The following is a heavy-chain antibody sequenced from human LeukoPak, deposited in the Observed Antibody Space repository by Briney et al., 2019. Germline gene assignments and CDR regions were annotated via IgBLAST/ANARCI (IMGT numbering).Heavy chain of an antibody. D-gene: IGHD6-13*01. CDR2: INSDGSST. J-gene: IGHJ4*02. V-gene: IGHV3-74*01. CDR3: ARDEYSSSWVDY. CDR1: GFTFSSYW. Sequence: GGSLRLSCAASGFTFSSYWMHWVRQAPGKGLVWVSRINSDGSSTSYADSVKGRFTISRDNAENTLYLQMNSLRAEDTAVYYCARDEYSSSWVDYWGQGTLVTVSS.